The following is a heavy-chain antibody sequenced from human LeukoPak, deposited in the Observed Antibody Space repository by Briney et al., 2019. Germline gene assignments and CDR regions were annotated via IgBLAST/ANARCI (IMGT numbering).Heavy chain of an antibody. D-gene: IGHD1-14*01. J-gene: IGHJ4*02. CDR2: ISWNSGRI. CDR1: GFTFDDHA. V-gene: IGHV3-9*01. CDR3: AKDMGMQPGNYFDY. Sequence: GGSLRLSCAASGFTFDDHAMPWVRQTPGKGLEWVSGISWNSGRIGYADSVKGRFTISRDNAKNSLYLQMESLRTEDTALYYCAKDMGMQPGNYFDYWGQGNLVTVSS.